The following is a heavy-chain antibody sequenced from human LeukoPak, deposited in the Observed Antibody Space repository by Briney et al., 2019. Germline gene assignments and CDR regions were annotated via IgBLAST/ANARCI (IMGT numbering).Heavy chain of an antibody. J-gene: IGHJ4*02. CDR3: ARARGSSVVATFRPIDY. D-gene: IGHD2-2*01. CDR2: IYWNDDK. V-gene: IGHV2-5*01. Sequence: ESGPTLVNPTQTLTLTCTFSGFSLSTTGVGVGWIRQPPGKALEWLALIYWNDDKRYRPSLKSRLTIPKDTSKNQVVLTMTNMDPVDTATYYCARARGSSVVATFRPIDYWGQGTLVTVSS. CDR1: GFSLSTTGVG.